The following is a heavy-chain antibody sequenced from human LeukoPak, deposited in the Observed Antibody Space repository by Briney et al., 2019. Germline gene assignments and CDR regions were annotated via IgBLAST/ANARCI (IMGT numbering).Heavy chain of an antibody. Sequence: ASVKVSCKASGYTFTSYGISWVRQAPGQGLEWMGWISAYNGNTNYAQKLQGRVTMTTDTSTSTAYMELRSLRSDDTAVYYCARVTGTIFGVVITSYYYYMDVWGKGTTVTVSS. V-gene: IGHV1-18*01. J-gene: IGHJ6*03. CDR1: GYTFTSYG. CDR3: ARVTGTIFGVVITSYYYYMDV. CDR2: ISAYNGNT. D-gene: IGHD3-3*01.